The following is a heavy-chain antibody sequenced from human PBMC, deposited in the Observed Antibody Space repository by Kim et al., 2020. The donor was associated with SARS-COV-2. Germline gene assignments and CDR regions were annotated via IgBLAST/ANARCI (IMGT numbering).Heavy chain of an antibody. CDR2: ISAYNGNT. J-gene: IGHJ5*02. D-gene: IGHD3-9*01. CDR3: ARAPPDWTYYDILTGPLDP. CDR1: GYTFTSYG. V-gene: IGHV1-18*04. Sequence: ASVKVSCKASGYTFTSYGISWVRQAPGQGLEWMGWISAYNGNTNYAQKLQGRVTMTTDTSTSTAYMELRSLRSDDTAVYYCARAPPDWTYYDILTGPLDPWGQGTLVTVSS.